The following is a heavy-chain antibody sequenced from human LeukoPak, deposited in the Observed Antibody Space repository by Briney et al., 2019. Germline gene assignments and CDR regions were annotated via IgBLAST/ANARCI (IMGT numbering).Heavy chain of an antibody. CDR1: GYSISSSNW. D-gene: IGHD6-6*01. CDR3: ARRRGAARHGGFDY. CDR2: IYYSGST. J-gene: IGHJ4*02. Sequence: SETLSLTRAVSGYSISSSNWWGWIRQPPGKGLEWIGYIYYSGSTYYNPSLKSRVTMSVDTSKNQFSLKLSSVTAVDTAVYYCARRRGAARHGGFDYWGQGTLVTVSS. V-gene: IGHV4-28*01.